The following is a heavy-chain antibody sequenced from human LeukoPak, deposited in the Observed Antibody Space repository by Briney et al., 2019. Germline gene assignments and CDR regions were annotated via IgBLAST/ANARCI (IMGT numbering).Heavy chain of an antibody. J-gene: IGHJ3*02. CDR2: IYPGDSDT. Sequence: GESLKISCKGSGYSFTSYWIGWVRQMPGKGLEWMGIIYPGDSDTRYSPSFQGQVTISADKSISTAYLQWSSLKASDTAMYYCARQPLSGSGVGAFDIWGQGTTVTVSS. CDR3: ARQPLSGSGVGAFDI. D-gene: IGHD1-26*01. CDR1: GYSFTSYW. V-gene: IGHV5-51*01.